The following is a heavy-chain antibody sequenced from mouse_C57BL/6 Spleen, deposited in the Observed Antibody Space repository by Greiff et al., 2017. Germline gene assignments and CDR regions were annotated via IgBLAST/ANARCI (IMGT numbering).Heavy chain of an antibody. D-gene: IGHD4-1*01. V-gene: IGHV1-80*01. CDR1: GYAFSSSW. CDR2: IYPGDGDT. CDR3: ARSELAWFAY. Sequence: QVQLQQSGAALVKPGASVKISCKASGYAFSSSWMNWVKHRPGKGLALIGQIYPGDGDTNSNGKFKGKATLTADKSSSTAYMQLSSLTSEDSAVYFCARSELAWFAYWGQGTLVTVSA. J-gene: IGHJ3*01.